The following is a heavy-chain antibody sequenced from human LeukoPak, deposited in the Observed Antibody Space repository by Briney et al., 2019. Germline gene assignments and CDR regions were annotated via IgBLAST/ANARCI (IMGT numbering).Heavy chain of an antibody. J-gene: IGHJ4*02. V-gene: IGHV4-39*01. CDR2: IFYSGAT. CDR1: GDSISINYN. D-gene: IGHD6-19*01. CDR3: VRHRQWLLFPDY. Sequence: SETLSLTCTVSGDSISINYNWGWIRPPPGKGLEWIGSIFYSGATYYSPSLKSRVTVSVDTSKNQFSLKLSSMTAADTAVYYCVRHRQWLLFPDYWGQGTLVTVSS.